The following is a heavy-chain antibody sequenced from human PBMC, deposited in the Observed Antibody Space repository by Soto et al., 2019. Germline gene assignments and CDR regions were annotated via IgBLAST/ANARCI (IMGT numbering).Heavy chain of an antibody. J-gene: IGHJ3*02. D-gene: IGHD4-17*01. V-gene: IGHV1-45*02. CDR1: GYTFTYRY. CDR3: ARGMTTVPFDAFDI. Sequence: SVKVSCKASGYTFTYRYLHWVRQAPGQALEWMGWITPFNGNTNYAQKFQDRVTITRDRSMSTAYMELSSLRSEDTAMYYCARGMTTVPFDAFDIRGQQTTVPVSS. CDR2: ITPFNGNT.